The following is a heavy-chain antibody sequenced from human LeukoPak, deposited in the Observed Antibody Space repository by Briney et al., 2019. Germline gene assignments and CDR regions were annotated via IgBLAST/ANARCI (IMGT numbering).Heavy chain of an antibody. Sequence: ASVKVSCKASGYTFTSYYMHWVRQAPGQGLEWMGIINPSGGSTSYAQKFQGRVTMTRDMSTSTVYMELSSLRSEDTAVYDCAREVTRWYYDSSGYYGYWGQGTLVTVSS. D-gene: IGHD3-22*01. J-gene: IGHJ4*02. CDR1: GYTFTSYY. CDR2: INPSGGST. CDR3: AREVTRWYYDSSGYYGY. V-gene: IGHV1-46*01.